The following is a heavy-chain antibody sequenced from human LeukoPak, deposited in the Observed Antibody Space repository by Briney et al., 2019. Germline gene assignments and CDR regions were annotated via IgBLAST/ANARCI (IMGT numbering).Heavy chain of an antibody. CDR1: GFTFDDYG. D-gene: IGHD6-13*01. J-gene: IGHJ4*02. Sequence: PGGSLRLSCAASGFTFDDYGMSWVRQAPGKGLEWVSGINWNGGSTGYADSVKGRFTISRDNAKNSLYLQMNSLRAEDTALYYCARRFRGMAAAGYHVDYWGQGTLVTVSS. V-gene: IGHV3-20*04. CDR3: ARRFRGMAAAGYHVDY. CDR2: INWNGGST.